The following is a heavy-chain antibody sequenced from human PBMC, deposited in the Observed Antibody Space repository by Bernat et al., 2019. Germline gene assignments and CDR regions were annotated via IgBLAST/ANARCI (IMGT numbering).Heavy chain of an antibody. Sequence: QVQLVESGGGLVKPGGSLRLPCEASGFTFSDYYMSWIRQAPGKGLEWVSYISSSGSTIYYADSVKGRFTISRDNAKNSLYLQMNSLRAEDTAVYYCARVFSNYYDSSGYYSRDYYYGMDVWGQGTTVTVSS. J-gene: IGHJ6*02. CDR1: GFTFSDYY. V-gene: IGHV3-11*01. CDR3: ARVFSNYYDSSGYYSRDYYYGMDV. CDR2: ISSSGSTI. D-gene: IGHD3-22*01.